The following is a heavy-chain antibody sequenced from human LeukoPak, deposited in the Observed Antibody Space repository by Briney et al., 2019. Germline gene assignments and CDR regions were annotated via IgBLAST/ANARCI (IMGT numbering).Heavy chain of an antibody. V-gene: IGHV3-43*01. D-gene: IGHD2-21*02. CDR1: GFTFDDYT. CDR3: VKDRTGAYCGGDCYTLSS. J-gene: IGHJ5*02. CDR2: INWEGGST. Sequence: GGSLRLSCAASGFTFDDYTMHWVRQAPGKGLEWVSLINWEGGSTYYADSVKGRFTISRDNSKNSLFLQMKSLRTEDTALYYCVKDRTGAYCGGDCYTLSSWGQGTLVTVSS.